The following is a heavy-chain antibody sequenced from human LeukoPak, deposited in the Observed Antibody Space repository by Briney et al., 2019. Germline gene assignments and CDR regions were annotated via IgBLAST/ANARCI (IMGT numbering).Heavy chain of an antibody. CDR1: GFTFSSYW. D-gene: IGHD3-22*01. CDR3: ARHRDSSGTDY. Sequence: GGSLRLSCAASGFTFSSYWMSWVRQAPGKGLEWVSYISRLSSTIYSADSVKGRFTISRDNAKNTLFLQMNSLRAEDTAVYYCARHRDSSGTDYWGQGTLVTVSS. J-gene: IGHJ4*02. V-gene: IGHV3-48*01. CDR2: ISRLSSTI.